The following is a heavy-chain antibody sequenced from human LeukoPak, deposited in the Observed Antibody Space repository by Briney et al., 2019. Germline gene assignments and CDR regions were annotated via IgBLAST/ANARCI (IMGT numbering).Heavy chain of an antibody. J-gene: IGHJ5*02. CDR2: INSDGSST. D-gene: IGHD4-17*01. Sequence: GGSLRLYCAASGFTVSSYCMHWVRQAPVKVLVWVSRINSDGSSTSYADSVKGRFTISRDNAKNTLYLQMNSLRAEDTAVYYCARDLRERGYGEPRNNWFDPWGQGTLVTVSS. CDR3: ARDLRERGYGEPRNNWFDP. CDR1: GFTVSSYC. V-gene: IGHV3-74*01.